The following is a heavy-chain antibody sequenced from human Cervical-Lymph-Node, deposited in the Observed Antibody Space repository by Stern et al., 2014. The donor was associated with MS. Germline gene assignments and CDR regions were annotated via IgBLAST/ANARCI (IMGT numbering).Heavy chain of an antibody. Sequence: EAQLVESGGGVIQPGGSLRLSCTASGFTVSRDYMTWVRQAPGKGLEWVSLITNVGSTFCTDSVKGRFTISRDDSKNTVYLHMTSLRAEDTAMYYCARDTSSPERSDWWGQGTLVTVSS. CDR2: ITNVGST. V-gene: IGHV3-53*01. CDR3: ARDTSSPERSDW. J-gene: IGHJ4*02. CDR1: GFTVSRDY. D-gene: IGHD1-1*01.